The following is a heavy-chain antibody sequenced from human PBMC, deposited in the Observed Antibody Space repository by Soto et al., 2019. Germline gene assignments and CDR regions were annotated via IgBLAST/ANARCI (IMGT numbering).Heavy chain of an antibody. V-gene: IGHV5-51*01. D-gene: IGHD3-22*01. J-gene: IGHJ4*02. Sequence: PGESLKISCKGSGYSFTSYWISWVRQMPGKGLEWMGIIYPGDSDTRYSPSFQGQVTISADKSISTAYLQWSSLKASDTAMYYCARRGYYDSSGYQDFDYWGQGTLVTVSS. CDR1: GYSFTSYW. CDR2: IYPGDSDT. CDR3: ARRGYYDSSGYQDFDY.